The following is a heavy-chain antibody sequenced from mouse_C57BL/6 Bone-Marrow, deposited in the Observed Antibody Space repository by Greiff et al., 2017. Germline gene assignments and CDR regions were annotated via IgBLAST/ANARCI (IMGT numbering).Heavy chain of an antibody. D-gene: IGHD2-1*01. CDR1: GFNIKDDY. V-gene: IGHV14-4*01. CDR2: IDPENGDT. CDR3: TTWGGNYEDFAY. Sequence: VQLQQSGAELVRPGASVKLSCTASGFNIKDDYMHWVKQRPEQGLEWIGWIDPENGDTEYASKFQGKATITADTSSNTAYLQLSSLTSEDTAVYYCTTWGGNYEDFAYWGQGTLVTVSA. J-gene: IGHJ3*01.